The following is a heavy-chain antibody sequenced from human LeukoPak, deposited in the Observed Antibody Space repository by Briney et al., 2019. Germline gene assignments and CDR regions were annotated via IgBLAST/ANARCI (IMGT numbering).Heavy chain of an antibody. D-gene: IGHD3-22*01. J-gene: IGHJ3*02. Sequence: PGGSLRLSCAASGFTFSNAWMNWVRQAPGKGLEWVSSITSSSDYIHYADSVKGRFTMSRDNAKNSLYLQMNSLRVEDATVYYCARGVVPAAFDIWGQGTMVTVSS. CDR1: GFTFSNAW. CDR2: ITSSSDYI. V-gene: IGHV3-21*01. CDR3: ARGVVPAAFDI.